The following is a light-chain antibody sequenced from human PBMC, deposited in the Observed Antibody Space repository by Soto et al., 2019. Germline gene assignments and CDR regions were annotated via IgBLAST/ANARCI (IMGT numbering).Light chain of an antibody. J-gene: IGLJ1*01. Sequence: QSALTQPASVSGSPGQSVTISCTGSTNDVGGYNFVSWYQQHPGKAPKLLIFEVTNRPSGVSNRFSGSKSGNTASLIISGLQAEDEANYYCASYTKSSSLECVFGTGTKLTVL. CDR1: TNDVGGYNF. CDR3: ASYTKSSSLECV. CDR2: EVT. V-gene: IGLV2-14*01.